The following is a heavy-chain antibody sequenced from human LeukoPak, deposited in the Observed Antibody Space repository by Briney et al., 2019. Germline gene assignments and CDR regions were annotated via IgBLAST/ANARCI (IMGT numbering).Heavy chain of an antibody. CDR3: ARDGSYYYMDV. V-gene: IGHV3-7*01. D-gene: IGHD3-10*01. CDR2: IKQDGSEK. CDR1: GFTFSSYW. J-gene: IGHJ6*03. Sequence: GGSLRLSCAAAGFTFSSYWMSWVRQAPGKGLEWVANIKQDGSEKYYVDSVKGRFTISRDNAKNSLYLQMNSLRAEDTAVYYCARDGSYYYMDVWGKGTTVTVSS.